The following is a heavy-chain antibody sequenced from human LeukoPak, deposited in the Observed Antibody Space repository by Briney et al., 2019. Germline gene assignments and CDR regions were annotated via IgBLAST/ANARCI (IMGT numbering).Heavy chain of an antibody. J-gene: IGHJ1*01. D-gene: IGHD6-13*01. CDR2: IRYDGSNK. CDR1: GFTFSSYG. Sequence: GGSLRLSCGASGFTFSSYGMHWVRQAPGKGLEWVAFIRYDGSNKYYADSVKGRFIISRDNSKNTLYLQMNSLRAEDTAVYYCAKGGVYSSSWPAEYFQHWGQGTLVTVSS. V-gene: IGHV3-30*02. CDR3: AKGGVYSSSWPAEYFQH.